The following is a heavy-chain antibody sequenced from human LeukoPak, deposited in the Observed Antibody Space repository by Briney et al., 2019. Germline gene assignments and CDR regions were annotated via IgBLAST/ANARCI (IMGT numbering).Heavy chain of an antibody. D-gene: IGHD5-12*01. CDR1: GFTFDDYA. V-gene: IGHV3-23*01. CDR2: ISGSGGST. Sequence: GGSLRLSCAASGFTFDDYAMHWVRQAPGKGLEWVSGISGSGGSTYYADSVKGRFTISRDNSKNTLYLQMNSLRAEDTAVYYCAKDPRGYSGYDPIDYWGQGTLVTVS. J-gene: IGHJ4*02. CDR3: AKDPRGYSGYDPIDY.